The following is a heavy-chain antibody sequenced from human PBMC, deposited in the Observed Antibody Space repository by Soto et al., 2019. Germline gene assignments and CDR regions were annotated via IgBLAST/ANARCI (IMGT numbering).Heavy chain of an antibody. CDR1: GDTVSRLS. V-gene: IGHV1-69*02. CDR3: ATPFSGALYP. Sequence: QVQLVQSGTEVKKPGSSVRVSCNASGDTVSRLSFTWVRQAPGQGPEWMGRNIPVLGITNYALKIHGRVTFSEDQSTSTAYMEVTSLTSDDTAYYSCATPFSGALYPWGQGTLVIVSS. D-gene: IGHD2-15*01. CDR2: NIPVLGIT. J-gene: IGHJ5*02.